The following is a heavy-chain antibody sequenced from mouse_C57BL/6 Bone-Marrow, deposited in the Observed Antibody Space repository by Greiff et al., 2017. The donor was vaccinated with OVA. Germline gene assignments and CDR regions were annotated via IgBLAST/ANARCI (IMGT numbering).Heavy chain of an antibody. J-gene: IGHJ2*01. V-gene: IGHV5-6*01. CDR1: GFTFSSYG. D-gene: IGHD2-1*01. Sequence: DVQLVESGGDLVKPGGSLKLSCAASGFTFSSYGMSWVRQTPDKRLEWVATISSGGSYTYYPDSVKGRFTISRDNAKNTLYLQMSSLKSEDTAMYYCARSDYGNYSLDYWGQGTTLTVSS. CDR3: ARSDYGNYSLDY. CDR2: ISSGGSYT.